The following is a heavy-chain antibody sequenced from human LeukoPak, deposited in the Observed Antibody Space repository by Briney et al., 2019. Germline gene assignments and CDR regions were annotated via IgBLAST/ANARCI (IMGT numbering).Heavy chain of an antibody. CDR2: IYYSGST. CDR1: GGSISSYY. D-gene: IGHD3-16*01. J-gene: IGHJ6*02. Sequence: SETLSLTCTVSGGSISSYYWSWIRQPPGKGLEWIGCIYYSGSTNYNPSLKSRVTISVDTSKNQFSLKLSSVTAADTAVYYCARAKIYLTDYYYYGMDVWGQGTTVTVSS. V-gene: IGHV4-59*01. CDR3: ARAKIYLTDYYYYGMDV.